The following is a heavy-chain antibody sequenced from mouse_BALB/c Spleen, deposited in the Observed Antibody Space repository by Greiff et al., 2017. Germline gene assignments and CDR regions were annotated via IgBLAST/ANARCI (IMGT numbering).Heavy chain of an antibody. CDR3: ARYDGALYAMDY. D-gene: IGHD2-14*01. CDR2: ISYSGST. CDR1: GYSITSDYA. Sequence: VQLKESGPGLVKPSQSLSLTCTVTGYSITSDYAWNWIRQFPGNKLEWMGYISYSGSTSYNPSLKSRISITRDTSKNQFFLQLNSVTTEDTATYYCARYDGALYAMDYWGQGTSVTVSS. V-gene: IGHV3-2*02. J-gene: IGHJ4*01.